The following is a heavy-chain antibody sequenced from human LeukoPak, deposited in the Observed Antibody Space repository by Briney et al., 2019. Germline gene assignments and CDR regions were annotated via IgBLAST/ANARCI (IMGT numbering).Heavy chain of an antibody. Sequence: SETLSLTCTVSGGSITSSSYYWGWIRQPPGKGLQWIGSFYYSGSTYYNPSLKSRVTISVDTSKNQFSLKLSSVTAADTAVYYCASAYYDSSGYLREGVFDYWGQGTLVTVSS. V-gene: IGHV4-39*01. J-gene: IGHJ4*02. CDR1: GGSITSSSYY. D-gene: IGHD3-22*01. CDR2: FYYSGST. CDR3: ASAYYDSSGYLREGVFDY.